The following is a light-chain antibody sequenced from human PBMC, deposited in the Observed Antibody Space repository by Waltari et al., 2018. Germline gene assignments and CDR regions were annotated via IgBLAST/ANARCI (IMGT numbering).Light chain of an antibody. V-gene: IGLV3-19*01. CDR1: SLRSYH. CDR3: HSRDASGVGGA. J-gene: IGLJ2*01. CDR2: DQN. Sequence: TQDPAVSVAVGQTVRITCQGDSLRSYHASWYQQRPGQAPKLLIYDQNNRPSGVPGRFPGSSSDNTASLTITGAQAEEEAYYYCHSRDASGVGGAFGGGTKLTVL.